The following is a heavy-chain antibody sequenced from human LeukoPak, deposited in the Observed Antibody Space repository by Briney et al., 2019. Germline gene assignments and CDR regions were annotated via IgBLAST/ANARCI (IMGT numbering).Heavy chain of an antibody. D-gene: IGHD6-13*01. Sequence: GGSLRLSCAASGFTFSSYAMSWVRQAPGEGLEWVSAISGSGGSTYSAASVKGRFTISRDNSKNTLYLQMNSLRAEDPAVYYCAKAWAAASTFESWGQGTLVTVSS. CDR1: GFTFSSYA. CDR3: AKAWAAASTFES. CDR2: ISGSGGST. J-gene: IGHJ4*02. V-gene: IGHV3-23*01.